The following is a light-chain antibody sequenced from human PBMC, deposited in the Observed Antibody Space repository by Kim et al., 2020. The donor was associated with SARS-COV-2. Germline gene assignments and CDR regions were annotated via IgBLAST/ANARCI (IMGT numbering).Light chain of an antibody. CDR3: QQYATSPET. CDR1: QSVSSNF. CDR2: SAS. V-gene: IGKV3-20*01. J-gene: IGKJ1*01. Sequence: ENVLTQSPGTLSLSPGERATLSRASQSVSSNFLAWYQQKAGQAPRLVIYSASSRASGIPDRFSGSGSGTDFTLTISTLEPEDFAVYYCQQYATSPETFGQGTKVEIK.